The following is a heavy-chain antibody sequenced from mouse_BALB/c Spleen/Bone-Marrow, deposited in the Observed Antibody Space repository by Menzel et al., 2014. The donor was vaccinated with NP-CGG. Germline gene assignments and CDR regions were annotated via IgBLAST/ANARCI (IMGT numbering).Heavy chain of an antibody. CDR2: IDPANGNT. CDR3: ARGGTTATWYFDV. V-gene: IGHV14-3*02. Sequence: EVKLVESGAELVKPGASVKLSCTASGFNIKDTHMHWVKQRPEQGLEWIGRIDPANGNTKYDPKFQGKATITADTSSNTAYLQLSSLTSEDTAVYYCARGGTTATWYFDVWGAGTTVTVSS. CDR1: GFNIKDTH. D-gene: IGHD1-2*01. J-gene: IGHJ1*01.